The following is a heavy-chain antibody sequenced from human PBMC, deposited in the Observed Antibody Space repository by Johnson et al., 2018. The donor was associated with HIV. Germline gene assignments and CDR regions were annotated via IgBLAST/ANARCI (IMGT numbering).Heavy chain of an antibody. D-gene: IGHD6-13*01. CDR1: GFTVSSNY. Sequence: VQLVESGGGLIQPGGSLRLSCAASGFTVSSNYMSWVRQAPGKGLVWVSIIYSGGSTYYADSVKGRFTISRDNAKNSLYLQMNSLRVEDTALYYCARLMAARTLDDAFDLWGQGTMVTVSS. CDR2: IYSGGST. V-gene: IGHV3-53*01. J-gene: IGHJ3*01. CDR3: ARLMAARTLDDAFDL.